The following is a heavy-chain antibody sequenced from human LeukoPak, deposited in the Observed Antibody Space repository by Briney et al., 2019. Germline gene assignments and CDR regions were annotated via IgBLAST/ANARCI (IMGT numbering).Heavy chain of an antibody. CDR3: ARDHPLTTPSGWYYYYGMDV. Sequence: ASVKVSCKASGYTFTSYYMHWVRQAPGQGLEWMGIINPSGGSTSYAQKFQGRVTMTRDTSTSTVYMELSSLRSEDTAVYYCARDHPLTTPSGWYYYYGMDVWGQGTTVTVSS. D-gene: IGHD3-3*01. V-gene: IGHV1-46*01. CDR1: GYTFTSYY. CDR2: INPSGGST. J-gene: IGHJ6*02.